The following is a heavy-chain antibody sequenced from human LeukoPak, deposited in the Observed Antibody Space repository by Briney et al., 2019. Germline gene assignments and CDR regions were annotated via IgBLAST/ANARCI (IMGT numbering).Heavy chain of an antibody. CDR3: ASGYSYGSHDY. J-gene: IGHJ4*02. D-gene: IGHD5-18*01. CDR2: ISSSSSYI. CDR1: GFTFSSYS. Sequence: GGSLRLSCAASGFTFSSYSMNWVRQAPGKGLEWVSSISSSSSYIYYVDSVKGRFTISRDNAKNSLYLQMNSLRAEDTAVYYCASGYSYGSHDYWGQGTLVTVSS. V-gene: IGHV3-21*01.